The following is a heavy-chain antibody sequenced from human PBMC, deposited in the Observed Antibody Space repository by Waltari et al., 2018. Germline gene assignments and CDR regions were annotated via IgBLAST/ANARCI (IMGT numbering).Heavy chain of an antibody. CDR1: GGSFSGYY. CDR2: INQSGST. V-gene: IGHV4-34*01. D-gene: IGHD3-22*01. J-gene: IGHJ4*02. Sequence: QVQLQQWGAGLLKPSETLSLTCAVYGGSFSGYYWSWIRQPPGKGLEWIGEINQSGSTNDSPSLKSRVTRAVDRSKKQFSRKLSSVTAADTAVYYCAIIYYDSSGYWNPLFDYWGQGTLVTVSS. CDR3: AIIYYDSSGYWNPLFDY.